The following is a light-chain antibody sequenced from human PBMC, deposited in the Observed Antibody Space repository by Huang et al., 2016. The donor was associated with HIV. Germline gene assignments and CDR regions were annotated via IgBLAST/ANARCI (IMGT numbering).Light chain of an antibody. J-gene: IGKJ1*01. CDR1: QGISNS. Sequence: DIQMTQSPSSLSASVGDRVAITCRASQGISNSLAWYQQKPGKAPKLLLYAASNLEGRVTSSCSGSGSGAVYTLTISSLQPESVAVYHCQQYHGVPWTFGQGTKVEVK. CDR3: QQYHGVPWT. V-gene: IGKV1-NL1*01. CDR2: AAS.